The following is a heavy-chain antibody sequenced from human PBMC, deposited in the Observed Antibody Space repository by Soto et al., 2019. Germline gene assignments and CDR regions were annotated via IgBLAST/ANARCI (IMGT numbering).Heavy chain of an antibody. D-gene: IGHD3-10*01. CDR1: GLTFSNYW. Sequence: GGSLRLSCAASGLTFSNYWMSWVRQAPGEGLEWVSTIDGSGGITYYADSVKGRFTISRDNSRNTVYLQMNSLRGDDTALYYCVKNSGWFNTWGQGALVTVSS. CDR2: IDGSGGIT. J-gene: IGHJ5*02. CDR3: VKNSGWFNT. V-gene: IGHV3-23*01.